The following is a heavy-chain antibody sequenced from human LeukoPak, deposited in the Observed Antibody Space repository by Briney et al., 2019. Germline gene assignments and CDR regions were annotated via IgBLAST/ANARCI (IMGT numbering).Heavy chain of an antibody. CDR2: IRQDGSEK. D-gene: IGHD3-10*01. CDR1: GFSFSTYW. V-gene: IGHV3-7*01. J-gene: IGHJ4*02. Sequence: GGSLRLPCETSGFSFSTYWMSWVRQPPGKGLEWVANIRQDGSEKYYVDSVKGRFTISRDIAKQSVFLQMNSLRAEDTAVYYCARLSAMVRGPEDIFYFEFWGLGTLVTVSA. CDR3: ARLSAMVRGPEDIFYFEF.